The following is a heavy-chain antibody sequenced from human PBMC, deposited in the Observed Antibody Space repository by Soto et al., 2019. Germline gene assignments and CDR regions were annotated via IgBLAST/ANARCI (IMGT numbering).Heavy chain of an antibody. V-gene: IGHV3-21*01. CDR3: AKSWSTWYGEFDY. D-gene: IGHD3-10*01. CDR1: GDTVWVYS. Sequence: GGSLKLSCAACGDTVWVYSMAWARKTKEKGMEWVSSKRRKSEDIYHADTVKGRFTISRDNSKNTLFLQMNSLRVEDTAVYDCAKSWSTWYGEFDYWGQVTLVNVSS. CDR2: KRRKSEDI. J-gene: IGHJ4*02.